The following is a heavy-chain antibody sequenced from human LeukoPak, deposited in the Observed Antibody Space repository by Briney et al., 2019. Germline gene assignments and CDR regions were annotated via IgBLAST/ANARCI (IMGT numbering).Heavy chain of an antibody. D-gene: IGHD4-23*01. V-gene: IGHV1-2*02. CDR3: ARGGNPYY. J-gene: IGHJ4*02. Sequence: ASVNVSSTASGYTFTIYGISWVRQAPGQGLEWMGWINPNSGGTNYAQKFQGRVTMTRDTSISTAYMELSRLRSDDTAVYYCARGGNPYYWGQGTLVTVSS. CDR1: GYTFTIYG. CDR2: INPNSGGT.